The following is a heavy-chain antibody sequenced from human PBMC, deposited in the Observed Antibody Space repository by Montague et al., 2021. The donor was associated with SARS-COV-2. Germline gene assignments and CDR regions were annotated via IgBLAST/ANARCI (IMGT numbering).Heavy chain of an antibody. Sequence: SETLSLTCAVYGGSLSGYYWSWIRQPPGEGLEWIGEINHSGRTSYNPSLKSRVIISVDTSKNQFSLKLSSVTAADTAVYYCARVAYSVRFVTVCYDMDVWGQGTLVTVSS. V-gene: IGHV4-34*01. CDR3: ARVAYSVRFVTVCYDMDV. J-gene: IGHJ6*02. CDR1: GGSLSGYY. D-gene: IGHD2-15*01. CDR2: INHSGRT.